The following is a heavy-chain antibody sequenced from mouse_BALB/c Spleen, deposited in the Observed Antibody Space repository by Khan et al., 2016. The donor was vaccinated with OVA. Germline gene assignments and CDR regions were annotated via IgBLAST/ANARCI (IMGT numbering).Heavy chain of an antibody. V-gene: IGHV2-6-5*01. CDR3: AKDPPYYAMDY. J-gene: IGHJ4*01. CDR2: IWAGGSQ. Sequence: VQLQESGPGLVAPSQSLSITCTVSGFSLTDYAVSWIRQPPGKGLEWLGVIWAGGSQYYNSALKSRLSISRDNSKSQVFLKMNSLQTDDTAMYYCAKDPPYYAMDYGGQGTSVTVSS. CDR1: GFSLTDYA.